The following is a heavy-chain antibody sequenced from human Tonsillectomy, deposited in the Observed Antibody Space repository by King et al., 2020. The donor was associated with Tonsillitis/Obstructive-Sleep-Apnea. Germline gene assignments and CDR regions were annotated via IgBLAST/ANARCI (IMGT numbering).Heavy chain of an antibody. CDR2: ISRDGSSE. CDR1: GFTFSEYG. V-gene: IGHV3-30*03. CDR3: ASERRMKYYMDV. Sequence: VQLVESGGGVVQPGRSLRLSCAASGFTFSEYGMYWVRQAPGKGLDWVAAISRDGSSEFYSDSVRGRFAISRDNSKSTLYLQLKSMTAGDTALYYCASERRMKYYMDVWGKGTTVTVSS. J-gene: IGHJ6*03. D-gene: IGHD2/OR15-2a*01.